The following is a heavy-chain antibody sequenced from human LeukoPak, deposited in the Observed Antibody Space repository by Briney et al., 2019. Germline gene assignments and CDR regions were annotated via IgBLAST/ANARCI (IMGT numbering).Heavy chain of an antibody. CDR3: ARAPLYCGGDCYFDY. D-gene: IGHD2-21*02. V-gene: IGHV1-3*03. Sequence: ASVKVSCKASGYTFTSYAMHWVRQAPGQRLEWMGWINAGNGNTKYSQEFQGRVTITRDTSASTAYMELSSLRSEDMAVYYCARAPLYCGGDCYFDYWGQGTLVTVSS. CDR2: INAGNGNT. J-gene: IGHJ4*02. CDR1: GYTFTSYA.